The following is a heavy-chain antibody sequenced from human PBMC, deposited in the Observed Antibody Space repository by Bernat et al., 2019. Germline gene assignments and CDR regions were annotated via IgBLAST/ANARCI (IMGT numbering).Heavy chain of an antibody. CDR3: AGDRTYYYGSGSYYSLGWFDP. D-gene: IGHD3-10*01. Sequence: QVQLVQSGAEVKKPGASVKVSCKASGYTFTSYGISWVRQAPGQGLEWMGWISAYNGNTNYAQKLQGRVTMTTDTSTSTAYMELRSLKSEDTAVYYLAGDRTYYYGSGSYYSLGWFDPWGQGTLVTVAS. J-gene: IGHJ5*02. CDR2: ISAYNGNT. CDR1: GYTFTSYG. V-gene: IGHV1-18*01.